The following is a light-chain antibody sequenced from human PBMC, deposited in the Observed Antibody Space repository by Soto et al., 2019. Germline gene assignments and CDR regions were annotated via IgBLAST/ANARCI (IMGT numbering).Light chain of an antibody. CDR3: QQSYSTPLT. CDR1: QSVSGW. V-gene: IGKV1-39*01. Sequence: DIQMSLSPSTLSACVGDTVTFTCRASQSVSGWLAWYQQKPGEAPKLLIYAASCLQSGVPSRFSGSGSGTDFTLTISSLQPEDFATYYCQQSYSTPLTFGGGTKVDI. CDR2: AAS. J-gene: IGKJ4*01.